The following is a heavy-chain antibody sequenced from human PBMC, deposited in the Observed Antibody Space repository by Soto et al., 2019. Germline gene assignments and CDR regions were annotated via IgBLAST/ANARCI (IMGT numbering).Heavy chain of an antibody. CDR1: GFTFTRYS. CDR2: ISSATNYI. V-gene: IGHV3-21*06. J-gene: IGHJ4*02. D-gene: IGHD6-13*01. Sequence: PGGSLRLSCAASGFTFTRYSMNWVRQAPGKGLEWVSSISSATNYIYYGDSMKGRFTISRDNAKNSLYLEMNSLRAEDTAVYYCARDPRKSIAAAGKDFDYWGQGTLVTVSS. CDR3: ARDPRKSIAAAGKDFDY.